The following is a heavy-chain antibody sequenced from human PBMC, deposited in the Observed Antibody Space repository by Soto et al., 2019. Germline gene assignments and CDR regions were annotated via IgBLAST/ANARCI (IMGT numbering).Heavy chain of an antibody. V-gene: IGHV3-48*04. CDR3: ASPGAPYGMDV. J-gene: IGHJ6*02. Sequence: GGSLRLSCEASGFSFSTYSMHWVRQAPGKGLEWVSYISSSGSTIYYADSVKGRFTISRDNAKNSLYLQMNSLRAEDTAVYYCASPGAPYGMDVWGQGTTVTVSS. D-gene: IGHD3-10*01. CDR1: GFSFSTYS. CDR2: ISSSGSTI.